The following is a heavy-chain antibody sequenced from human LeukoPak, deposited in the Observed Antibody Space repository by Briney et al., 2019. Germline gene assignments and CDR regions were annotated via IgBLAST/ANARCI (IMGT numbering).Heavy chain of an antibody. V-gene: IGHV3-53*01. Sequence: GRSLRLSCAASGFTVSSNYMNWVRQAPGKGLEWVSVIYNGGSIHYADSVKGRFTISSDNSKNTVYLQMNSLRAEDTAVYYCILTTVTTSIEYWGQGTLVTVSS. D-gene: IGHD4-17*01. CDR2: IYNGGSI. J-gene: IGHJ4*02. CDR3: ILTTVTTSIEY. CDR1: GFTVSSNY.